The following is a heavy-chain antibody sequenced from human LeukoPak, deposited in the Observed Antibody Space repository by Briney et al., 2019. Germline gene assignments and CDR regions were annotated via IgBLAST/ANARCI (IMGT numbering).Heavy chain of an antibody. CDR1: GGSISSYY. CDR2: IYTSGST. Sequence: PSETLSLTCTVSGGSISSYYWSWLRQPAGKGLEWIGRIYTSGSTNYNPSLKSRVTMSVDTSKNQFSLKLSSVTAADTAVYYCARVSSATVTTRLNYYYYMDVWGKGTTVTVSS. CDR3: ARVSSATVTTRLNYYYYMDV. J-gene: IGHJ6*03. D-gene: IGHD4-17*01. V-gene: IGHV4-4*07.